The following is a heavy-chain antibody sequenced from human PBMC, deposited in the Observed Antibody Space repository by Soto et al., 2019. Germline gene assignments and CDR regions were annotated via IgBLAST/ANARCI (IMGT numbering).Heavy chain of an antibody. J-gene: IGHJ4*02. D-gene: IGHD3-16*01. V-gene: IGHV4-59*01. Sequence: QVNLQESGPGLVKSSETLSLTCTVSGGSISGYYWSWVRQAPGKTLQWIGYVSDTGRPNYNPSLKSRARISVDTSKNKVSLTLNSATAADTDMYYCVRGVGSSPARVWGPVSPVTVSS. CDR1: GGSISGYY. CDR2: VSDTGRP. CDR3: VRGVGSSPARV.